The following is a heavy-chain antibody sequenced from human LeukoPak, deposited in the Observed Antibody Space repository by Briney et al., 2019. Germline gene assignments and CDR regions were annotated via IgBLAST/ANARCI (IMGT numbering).Heavy chain of an antibody. Sequence: GESLKISCKGSGYSFTTYWIGWVRQLPGKGLEWMGIIYPGDSDTRYSPSFQGQVTISADKSISTAYLQWSSLKASDTAMYYCARLMGYCSSTNCFGYMDVWGKGTTVTVSS. CDR2: IYPGDSDT. CDR1: GYSFTTYW. J-gene: IGHJ6*03. CDR3: ARLMGYCSSTNCFGYMDV. D-gene: IGHD2-2*01. V-gene: IGHV5-51*01.